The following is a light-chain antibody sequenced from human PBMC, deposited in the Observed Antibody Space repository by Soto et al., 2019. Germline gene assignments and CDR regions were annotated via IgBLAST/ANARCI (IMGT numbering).Light chain of an antibody. J-gene: IGKJ1*01. Sequence: ILLTLSPGTLSSSPGGRSTLSCRASHTVPSNYLSRYQQKPGQAPTLLFFGASIRATGLPDRFSGGGSGTDFTHTISGQEPEDFAVYYCQQYGSSPGTFGQGTKVDIK. V-gene: IGKV3-20*01. CDR3: QQYGSSPGT. CDR1: HTVPSNY. CDR2: GAS.